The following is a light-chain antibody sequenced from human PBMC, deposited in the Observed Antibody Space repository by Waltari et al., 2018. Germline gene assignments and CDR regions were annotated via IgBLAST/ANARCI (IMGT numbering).Light chain of an antibody. V-gene: IGLV2-14*03. CDR3: SSYTSSTVV. CDR1: SSDVGGYNY. J-gene: IGLJ2*01. CDR2: DVS. Sequence: QSALTQPASVSGSPGQSITISCTGTSSDVGGYNYVSWYQQPPGKAPQLMIYDVSNRPSGVSNRFSGPKSGNTASLTISGLQAEDEADYYCSSYTSSTVVFGGGTKLTVL.